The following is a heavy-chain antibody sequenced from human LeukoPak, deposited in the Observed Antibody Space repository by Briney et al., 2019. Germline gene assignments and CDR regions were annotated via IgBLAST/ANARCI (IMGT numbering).Heavy chain of an antibody. Sequence: ASVKVSCKASGYTFTSYGISWVRQAPGQGLEWMGWISAYNGNTNYAQKLQGRVTMTTDTSTSTAYMELRSLRSDDTAVYYCAREYCYDSSGYYRTSDYWGQGTLVTVSS. V-gene: IGHV1-18*01. J-gene: IGHJ4*02. CDR3: AREYCYDSSGYYRTSDY. CDR2: ISAYNGNT. CDR1: GYTFTSYG. D-gene: IGHD3-22*01.